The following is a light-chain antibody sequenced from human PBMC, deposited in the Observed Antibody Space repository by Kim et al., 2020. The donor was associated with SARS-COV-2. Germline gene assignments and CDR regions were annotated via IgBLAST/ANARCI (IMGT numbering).Light chain of an antibody. Sequence: DIRMTQAPSSLSASVGDRVTITCRASQDIRNYLGWYQQNPGRAPKRLIYGASSLQSGVPSRFSGSGSGTEFTLTISSLQPEDSATYYCLQYNNYPITFGQGTRLEIK. V-gene: IGKV1-17*01. CDR2: GAS. CDR3: LQYNNYPIT. J-gene: IGKJ5*01. CDR1: QDIRNY.